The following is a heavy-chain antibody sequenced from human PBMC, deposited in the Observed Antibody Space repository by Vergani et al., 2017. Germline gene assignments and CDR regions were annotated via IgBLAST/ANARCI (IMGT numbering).Heavy chain of an antibody. CDR3: ARSIVSRNPPDYFDN. CDR1: GGSLSGYY. V-gene: IGHV4-59*01. J-gene: IGHJ4*02. Sequence: QVQLQESGPALVRPSETLSLTCTVSGGSLSGYYWNWIRQTPGEGLEWIGYVEDSGYFNYNPSLKTRVSMSSDTSNNQFSLMLSSVTVADTAVYYCARSIVSRNPPDYFDNWGQGTLVTVSS. CDR2: VEDSGYF. D-gene: IGHD1-14*01.